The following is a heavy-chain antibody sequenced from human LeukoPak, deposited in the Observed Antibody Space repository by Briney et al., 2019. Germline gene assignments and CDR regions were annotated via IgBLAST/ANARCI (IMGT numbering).Heavy chain of an antibody. CDR1: GFTFSSYL. CDR2: IKQDGSEK. J-gene: IGHJ4*02. D-gene: IGHD1-26*01. Sequence: GALRLSCAASGFTFSSYLMRWVRQAPGKGVGWVANIKQDGSEKYYVDSVKGRFTVSRDNAKNSLYLQMSSLRAEDTAVYYCARSHISGSYYLWGQGTLVTVSS. V-gene: IGHV3-7*01. CDR3: ARSHISGSYYL.